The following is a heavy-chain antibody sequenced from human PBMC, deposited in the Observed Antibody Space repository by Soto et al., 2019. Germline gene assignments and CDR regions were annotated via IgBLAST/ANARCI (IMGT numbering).Heavy chain of an antibody. CDR2: IYYSGST. D-gene: IGHD3-22*01. CDR1: GGSISSGGYY. Sequence: QVQLQESGPGLVKPSQTLSLTCTVSGGSISSGGYYWSWIRQHPGKGLEWIGYIYYSGSTYYNPSLKSRVTISVDTSKNQFSLKLSSVTAADTAVYYCARDQVTMMGYYYGMDVWGQGTTVTVS. J-gene: IGHJ6*02. CDR3: ARDQVTMMGYYYGMDV. V-gene: IGHV4-31*03.